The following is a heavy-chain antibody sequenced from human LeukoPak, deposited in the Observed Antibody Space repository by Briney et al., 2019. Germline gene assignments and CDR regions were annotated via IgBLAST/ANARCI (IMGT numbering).Heavy chain of an antibody. J-gene: IGHJ4*02. CDR1: GGSFSGYY. CDR2: INHSGST. Sequence: SETLSLTCAVYGGSFSGYYWSWIRQPPGKGLEWIGEINHSGSTNYNPSLKSRVTISVDASKNQFSLKLSSVTAADTAVYYCARRGYYDSSGYVFDYWGQGTLVTVSS. D-gene: IGHD3-22*01. CDR3: ARRGYYDSSGYVFDY. V-gene: IGHV4-34*01.